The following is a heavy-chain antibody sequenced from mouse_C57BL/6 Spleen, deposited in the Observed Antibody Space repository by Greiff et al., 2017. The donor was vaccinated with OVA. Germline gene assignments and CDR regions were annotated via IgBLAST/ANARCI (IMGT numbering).Heavy chain of an antibody. V-gene: IGHV1-26*01. CDR3: ARRDWEGAMDY. CDR1: GYTFTDYY. CDR2: INPNNGGT. Sequence: VQLQQSGPELVKPGASVKISCKASGYTFTDYYMNWVKQSHGKSLEWIGDINPNNGGTSYNQKFKGKATLTVDKSSSTAYMELRSLTSEDSAVYYCARRDWEGAMDYWGQGTSVTVSS. J-gene: IGHJ4*01. D-gene: IGHD4-1*01.